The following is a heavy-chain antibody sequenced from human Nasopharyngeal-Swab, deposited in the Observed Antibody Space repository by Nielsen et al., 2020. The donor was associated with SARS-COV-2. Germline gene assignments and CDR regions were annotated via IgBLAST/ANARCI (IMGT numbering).Heavy chain of an antibody. Sequence: SEPLSLTCTVSGGSISSYYWSWIRQPPGKGLEWIGYIYYSGSTNYNPSLKSRVTISVDTSKNQFSLKLSSVTAADTAVYYCARDSTPVYYYYYMDVWGKGTTVTVSS. CDR3: ARDSTPVYYYYYMDV. CDR1: GGSISSYY. J-gene: IGHJ6*03. D-gene: IGHD2-15*01. CDR2: IYYSGST. V-gene: IGHV4-59*01.